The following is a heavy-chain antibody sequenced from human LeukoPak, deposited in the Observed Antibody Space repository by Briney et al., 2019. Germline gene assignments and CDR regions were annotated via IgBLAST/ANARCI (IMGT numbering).Heavy chain of an antibody. V-gene: IGHV4-34*01. Sequence: SETLSLTCAVYGGSFSGYYWSWIRQPPGKGLEWIGEINHSGSTNYNPSLKSRVTISVDTSKNQFSLKLYSVTAADTAVYYCARLIVGCTDGVCYKGHVYWGQGALVTVSS. J-gene: IGHJ4*02. D-gene: IGHD2-8*01. CDR1: GGSFSGYY. CDR3: ARLIVGCTDGVCYKGHVY. CDR2: INHSGST.